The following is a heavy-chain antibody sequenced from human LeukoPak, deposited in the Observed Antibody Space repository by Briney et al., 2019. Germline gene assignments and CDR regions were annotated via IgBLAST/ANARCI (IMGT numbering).Heavy chain of an antibody. Sequence: SSETLSLTCTVSGGSISSSSYYWGWIRQPPGKGLEWIGSIYYSGSTYYNPSLKSRVTISVDTSKNQFSLKLSSVTAADTAVYYSARQGAAPAGFDYRGQGTLVTVSS. V-gene: IGHV4-39*01. D-gene: IGHD6-6*01. J-gene: IGHJ4*02. CDR3: ARQGAAPAGFDY. CDR1: GGSISSSSYY. CDR2: IYYSGST.